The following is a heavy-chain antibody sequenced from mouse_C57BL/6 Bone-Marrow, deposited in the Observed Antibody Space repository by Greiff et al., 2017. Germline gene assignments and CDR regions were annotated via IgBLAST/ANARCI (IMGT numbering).Heavy chain of an antibody. Sequence: QVQLQQPGAELVRPGSSVKLSCKASGYTFTSYWMHWVKQRPIQGLEWIGNIDPSDSETHYNQKFKDKATLTVAKSSSTAYMQLSSLTSEDSAVYYWAIMGLDRPFAYWGQGTLVTVSA. CDR2: IDPSDSET. V-gene: IGHV1-52*01. D-gene: IGHD2-14*01. J-gene: IGHJ3*01. CDR1: GYTFTSYW. CDR3: AIMGLDRPFAY.